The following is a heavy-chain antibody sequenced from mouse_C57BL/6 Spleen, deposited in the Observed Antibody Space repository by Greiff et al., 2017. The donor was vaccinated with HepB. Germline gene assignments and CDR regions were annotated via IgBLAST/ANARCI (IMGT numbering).Heavy chain of an antibody. V-gene: IGHV1-82*01. CDR1: GYAFSSSW. CDR2: IYPGDGDT. Sequence: VQLQESGPELVKPGASVKISCKASGYAFSSSWMNWVKQRPGKGLEWIGRIYPGDGDTNYNGKFKGKATLTADKSSSTAYMQLSSLTSEDSAVYFCARTITTVVGGYAMDYWGQGTSVTVSS. CDR3: ARTITTVVGGYAMDY. J-gene: IGHJ4*01. D-gene: IGHD1-1*01.